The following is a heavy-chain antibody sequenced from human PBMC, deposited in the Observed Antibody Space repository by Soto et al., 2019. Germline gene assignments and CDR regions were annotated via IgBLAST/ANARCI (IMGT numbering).Heavy chain of an antibody. Sequence: QVQLVKSGAEVKKPGASVKVSCKASGYTFTSYAMHWVRPAPGQRLEWMGWINAGNGNTKYSQKVQGRVTITRDTSASTACRGLSSLRSENTAVYYCAKLPRRYGYNLGRFQHWGQGTLVTVSS. CDR3: AKLPRRYGYNLGRFQH. CDR1: GYTFTSYA. V-gene: IGHV1-3*01. CDR2: INAGNGNT. D-gene: IGHD5-12*01. J-gene: IGHJ1*01.